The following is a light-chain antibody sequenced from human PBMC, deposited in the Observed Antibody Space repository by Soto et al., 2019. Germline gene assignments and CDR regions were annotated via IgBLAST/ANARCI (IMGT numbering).Light chain of an antibody. Sequence: QSVLTQPPSVSGAPGQRVTISGTGSSSNIGAGYDVHWYQQLPGTAPKLLIYGNSNRPSGVPDRFSGSKSGTSASLAITGLQAEDEADYYCQSYDSSLSGSEFGGGTKLTVL. CDR1: SSNIGAGYD. CDR3: QSYDSSLSGSE. CDR2: GNS. V-gene: IGLV1-40*01. J-gene: IGLJ2*01.